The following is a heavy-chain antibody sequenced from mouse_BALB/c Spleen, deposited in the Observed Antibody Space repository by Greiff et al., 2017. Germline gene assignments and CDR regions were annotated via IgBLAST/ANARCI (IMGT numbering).Heavy chain of an antibody. D-gene: IGHD2-1*01. CDR2: INPYNGAT. CDR1: GYSFTGYY. V-gene: IGHV1-31*01. Sequence: DVKLQESGPELVKPGASVKISCKASGYSFTGYYMHWVKQSHVKSLEWIGRINPYNGATSYNQNFKDKASLTVDKSSSTAYMELHSLTSEDSAVYYCARSGGNSSYYAMDYWGQGTSVTVSS. CDR3: ARSGGNSSYYAMDY. J-gene: IGHJ4*01.